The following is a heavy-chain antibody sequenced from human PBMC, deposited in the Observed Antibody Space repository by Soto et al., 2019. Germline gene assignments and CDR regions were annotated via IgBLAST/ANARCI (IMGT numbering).Heavy chain of an antibody. V-gene: IGHV3-30-3*01. CDR1: GFTFSSYA. CDR3: ARDGGWDGDCGWFDP. Sequence: QVQLVESGGGVVQPGRSLRLSCAASGFTFSSYAMHWVRQAPGKGLEWVAVISYDGSNKYYADSVKGRFTISRDNSKNTLYLQMNSLRAEDTAVYYCARDGGWDGDCGWFDPWGQGTLVTVSS. D-gene: IGHD2-21*02. CDR2: ISYDGSNK. J-gene: IGHJ5*02.